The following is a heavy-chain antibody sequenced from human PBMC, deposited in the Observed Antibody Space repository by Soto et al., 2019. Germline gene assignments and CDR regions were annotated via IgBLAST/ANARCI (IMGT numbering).Heavy chain of an antibody. CDR3: ARGSLRIMIFCVVPHNLFDL. D-gene: IGHD3-3*01. CDR1: GGSFSGYY. J-gene: IGHJ5*02. V-gene: IGHV4-34*01. Sequence: SETLSLTCAVYGGSFSGYYWSWIRQPPGKGLEWIGDINHSGSTNYNPSLKSRVTISVDTSKNQFSLKLSSVTAADTAVYYCARGSLRIMIFCVVPHNLFDLSAQGTLVTVSA. CDR2: INHSGST.